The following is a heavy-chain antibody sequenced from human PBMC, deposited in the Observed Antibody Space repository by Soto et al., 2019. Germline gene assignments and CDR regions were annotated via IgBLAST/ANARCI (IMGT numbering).Heavy chain of an antibody. CDR1: GLTFSSYS. V-gene: IGHV3-21*01. CDR2: ISSSSSYI. J-gene: IGHJ3*02. Sequence: PXGSLSLPCAASGLTFSSYSMNWVRQAPGKGLEWVSSISSSSSYIYYADSVKGRFTISRDNAKNSLYLQMNSLRAEDTAVYYCAREARRYCGGDCYSNDAFDIWGQGTMVT. D-gene: IGHD2-21*02. CDR3: AREARRYCGGDCYSNDAFDI.